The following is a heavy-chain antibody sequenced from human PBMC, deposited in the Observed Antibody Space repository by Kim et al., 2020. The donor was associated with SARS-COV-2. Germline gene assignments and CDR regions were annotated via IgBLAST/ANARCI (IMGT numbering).Heavy chain of an antibody. CDR3: AREEPSSGYYYPPFDY. J-gene: IGHJ4*02. CDR1: GGTFSSYA. D-gene: IGHD3-22*01. Sequence: SVKVSCKASGGTFSSYAISWVRQAPGQGLEWMGRIIPILGIANYAQKFQGRVTITADKSTSTAYMELSSLRSEDTAVYYCAREEPSSGYYYPPFDYWGQGTLVTVSS. CDR2: IIPILGIA. V-gene: IGHV1-69*04.